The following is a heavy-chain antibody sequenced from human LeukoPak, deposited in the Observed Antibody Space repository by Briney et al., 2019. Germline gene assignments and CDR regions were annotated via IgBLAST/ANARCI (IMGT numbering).Heavy chain of an antibody. D-gene: IGHD5-18*01. J-gene: IGHJ4*02. CDR1: GGTFSSYA. V-gene: IGHV1-69*05. CDR2: IIPIFGTA. CDR3: ARPNASGYSYCYDY. Sequence: SVKVSCKASGGTFSSYAISWVRQAPGQGLEWMGGIIPIFGTANYAQKFQGRVTITTDESTSTAYMELSSLRSDDTAVYYCARPNASGYSYCYDYWGQGTLVTVSS.